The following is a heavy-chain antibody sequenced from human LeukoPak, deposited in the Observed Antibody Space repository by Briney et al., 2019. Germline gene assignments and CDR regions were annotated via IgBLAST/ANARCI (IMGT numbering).Heavy chain of an antibody. CDR3: AKVHYSDTSGMGGFDH. V-gene: IGHV4-31*03. D-gene: IGHD6-19*01. CDR2: IYYSGST. CDR1: GGSISSGSYY. J-gene: IGHJ4*02. Sequence: SETLSLTCTVSGGSISSGSYYWSWIRQHPGKGLEWIGYIYYSGSTYYNPSLKSRVTILVDTSKNQFSLKLSSVTAADTAVYYCAKVHYSDTSGMGGFDHWGQGTLVTVSS.